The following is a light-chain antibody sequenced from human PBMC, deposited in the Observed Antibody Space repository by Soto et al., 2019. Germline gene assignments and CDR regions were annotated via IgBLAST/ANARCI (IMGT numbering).Light chain of an antibody. CDR1: SSDVGGYND. CDR3: SSYAGSTNLV. Sequence: QSALTQPPSASGSPGQSVTISCTGTSSDVGGYNDVSWYQQHPGKPPQLIIHEVNKRRSGVPDRFSGSKSGNTASLTVSGLQAEDEADYYCSSYAGSTNLVFGGGTKLTVL. CDR2: EVN. J-gene: IGLJ2*01. V-gene: IGLV2-8*01.